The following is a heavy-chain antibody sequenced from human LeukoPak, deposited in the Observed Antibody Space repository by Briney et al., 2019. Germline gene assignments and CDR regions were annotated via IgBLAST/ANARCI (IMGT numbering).Heavy chain of an antibody. CDR1: GFTFSSCS. J-gene: IGHJ4*02. Sequence: PGGSLRLSCAASGFTFSSCSMNWVRQAPGKGLEWISYISTSSGHIYYADSVKGRFTISRDNAKNSLYLQMNSLRDEDTAVYYCASSPEAVTGTFDYWGRGTLVTVSS. V-gene: IGHV3-48*02. CDR3: ASSPEAVTGTFDY. D-gene: IGHD6-19*01. CDR2: ISTSSGHI.